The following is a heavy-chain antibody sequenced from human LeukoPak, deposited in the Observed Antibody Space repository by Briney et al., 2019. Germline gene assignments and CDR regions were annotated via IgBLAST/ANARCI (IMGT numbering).Heavy chain of an antibody. V-gene: IGHV3-30*02. CDR1: GFTFSRYG. Sequence: GGSLRLSCAASGFTFSRYGLHWVRQAPGKGLEWVAFIRDDGSTRYCADSVKGRFTVSRDNSKNTLYLQTDSLRTEDTAVYYCAKVPHSWGLFDSWGQGTLVTVSS. CDR3: AKVPHSWGLFDS. CDR2: IRDDGSTR. D-gene: IGHD3-16*01. J-gene: IGHJ4*02.